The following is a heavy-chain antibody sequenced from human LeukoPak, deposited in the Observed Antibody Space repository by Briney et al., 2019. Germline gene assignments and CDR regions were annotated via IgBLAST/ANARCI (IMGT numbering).Heavy chain of an antibody. Sequence: GGSLRLSCAASGFTFSSYSMNWVRQAPGKGLEWVSSISSSSSYIYYADSVKGRFTISRDNAKNSLYLQMNSLRAEDTAVYYCARDTIVGGIHVYYFDYWGQGTLVTVSS. J-gene: IGHJ4*02. CDR1: GFTFSSYS. D-gene: IGHD1-26*01. CDR3: ARDTIVGGIHVYYFDY. CDR2: ISSSSSYI. V-gene: IGHV3-21*01.